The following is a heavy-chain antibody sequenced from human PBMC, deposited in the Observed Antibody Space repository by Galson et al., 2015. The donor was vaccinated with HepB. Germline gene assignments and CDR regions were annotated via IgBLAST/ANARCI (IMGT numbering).Heavy chain of an antibody. CDR1: GYMFSYYG. V-gene: IGHV1-18*04. CDR2: ISAHNGKK. Sequence: SVKVSCKASGYMFSYYGINWVRQVPGQGPEWMGWISAHNGKKKYAEKFQGRVTMTMDTSTTTAYMDLRSLKSDDTAVYFCARDAEKNANKCTYGDYWGQGTLVTVSS. D-gene: IGHD4-17*01. J-gene: IGHJ4*02. CDR3: ARDAEKNANKCTYGDY.